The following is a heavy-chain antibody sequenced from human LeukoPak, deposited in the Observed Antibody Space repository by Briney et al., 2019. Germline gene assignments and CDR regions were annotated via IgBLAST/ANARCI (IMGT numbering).Heavy chain of an antibody. CDR1: GFTFSSYG. CDR2: ISYDGSNK. D-gene: IGHD3-10*01. J-gene: IGHJ4*02. Sequence: PGGSLRLSCAASGFTFSSYGMHWVRQAPGKGLEWVAVISYDGSNKYYADSVKGRFTISRDNSKNTLYLQMNSLRAEDTAVYYCARDRLLWFGELHGEQFDYWGQGTLVTVSS. CDR3: ARDRLLWFGELHGEQFDY. V-gene: IGHV3-30*19.